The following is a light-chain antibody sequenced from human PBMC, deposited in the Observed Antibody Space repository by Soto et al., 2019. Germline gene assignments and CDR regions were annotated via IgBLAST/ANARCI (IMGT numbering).Light chain of an antibody. V-gene: IGLV2-8*01. CDR3: ASYTGSNTLVV. CDR1: SGDVGRYNN. CDR2: EVS. J-gene: IGLJ2*01. Sequence: QSALTQPPSASGSPGQSVTISCTGTSGDVGRYNNVSWYQQHPGKAPKLMIFEVSKRPSGVHDRFSASKSCNTASLTVSGLQAEDEADYYCASYTGSNTLVVFGGGTKLTVL.